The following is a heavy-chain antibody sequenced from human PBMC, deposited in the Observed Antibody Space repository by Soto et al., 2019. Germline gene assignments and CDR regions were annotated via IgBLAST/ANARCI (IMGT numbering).Heavy chain of an antibody. CDR2: IAAYNGNP. V-gene: IGHV1-18*01. J-gene: IGHJ6*02. CDR1: GYSFTTYI. D-gene: IGHD6-25*01. Sequence: QAQLVQSGAEVKKPGASVKVSCKAFGYSFTTYIISWVRQTAGQGLEWMGWIAAYNGNPNYPQNLQGRVTMTIDPSTSTAYMELTSLRSDDTAVYYCARIAAESDFAMDVWGQGTTVTVSS. CDR3: ARIAAESDFAMDV.